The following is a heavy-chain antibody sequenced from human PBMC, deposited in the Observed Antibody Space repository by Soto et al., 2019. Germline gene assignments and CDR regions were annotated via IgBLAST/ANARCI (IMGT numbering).Heavy chain of an antibody. CDR2: ISHDGSSM. CDR1: GIFFSSYG. V-gene: IGHV3-30*03. J-gene: IGHJ4*02. Sequence: QVQLAESGGGVVQAGRSLRLSCAVSGIFFSSYGMHWVLQAPGKGLEWVALISHDGSSMFYGDSVRGRFTISRDNSRDMVFLQMSGLRPEETALYKCRTPVSTDHSDYRAQGTLITVSS. CDR3: RTPVSTDHSDY. D-gene: IGHD2-2*01.